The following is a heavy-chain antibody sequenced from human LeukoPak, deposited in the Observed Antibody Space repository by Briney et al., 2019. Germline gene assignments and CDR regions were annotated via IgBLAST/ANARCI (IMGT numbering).Heavy chain of an antibody. V-gene: IGHV3-21*01. CDR1: GFTFSSYS. Sequence: VESLRLSCAASGFTFSSYSMNWVRQAPGKGLEWVSSISSSSSYIYYADSVKGRFTISRDNAKNSLYLQMNSLRAEDTAVYYCAREKGSGSYGYFDYWGQGTLVTVSS. CDR2: ISSSSSYI. J-gene: IGHJ4*02. D-gene: IGHD3-10*01. CDR3: AREKGSGSYGYFDY.